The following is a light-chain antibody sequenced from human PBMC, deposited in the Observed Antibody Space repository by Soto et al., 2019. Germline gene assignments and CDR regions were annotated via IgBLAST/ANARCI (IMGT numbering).Light chain of an antibody. CDR2: DAS. V-gene: IGKV1-33*01. J-gene: IGKJ5*01. CDR1: QDISNY. Sequence: DIQMTQSPSSLSASVGDRVTITCQASQDISNYLNWYQQKPGKAPKLLIYDASNLETGVQSRFSGSGYGTDFTFTISSLQPEDIDNYYCQQYDNRPPTFDKGKIMEIK. CDR3: QQYDNRPPT.